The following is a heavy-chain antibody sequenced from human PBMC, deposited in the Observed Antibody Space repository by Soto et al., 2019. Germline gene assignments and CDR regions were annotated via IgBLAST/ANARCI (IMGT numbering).Heavy chain of an antibody. CDR1: GFTFSSYV. CDR3: AKDYESESYSGKYAIDS. D-gene: IGHD1-26*01. Sequence: EVQLLESGGGLVQPGGSLRLSCAASGFTFSSYVMSWVCQAPGKGLEWVSAISGGHTTYYADSVKGRFTISRDNSKNTLYLQMNSLRAEDTALYYCAKDYESESYSGKYAIDSWGQGTLVSVST. CDR2: ISGGHTT. J-gene: IGHJ5*01. V-gene: IGHV3-23*01.